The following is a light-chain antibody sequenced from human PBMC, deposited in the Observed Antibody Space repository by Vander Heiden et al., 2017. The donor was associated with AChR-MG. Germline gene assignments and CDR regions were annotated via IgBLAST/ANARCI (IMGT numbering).Light chain of an antibody. V-gene: IGKV1-17*01. Sequence: DIQMTQSPSFLSASVGDRVTITCRASQDIGDDLAWFQQKPGKAPRRLIYTASSLQSGVPSRFSGSGSGTEFTLTISSLQPEDFTTYYCRHYNSYSWTFGQGTKVEIK. J-gene: IGKJ1*01. CDR3: RHYNSYSWT. CDR2: TAS. CDR1: QDIGDD.